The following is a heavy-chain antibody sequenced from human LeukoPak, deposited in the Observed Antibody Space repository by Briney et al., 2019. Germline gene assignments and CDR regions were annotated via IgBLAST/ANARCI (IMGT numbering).Heavy chain of an antibody. D-gene: IGHD3-22*01. CDR3: ARAIHDSSGYRIGNPYCFDY. J-gene: IGHJ4*02. CDR2: IYYSGST. CDR1: GGSISSYY. Sequence: SETLSLTCTVSGGSISSYYWSWIRQPPGKGLEWIGYIYYSGSTNYNPSLKSRVTISVDTSKNQFSLKLSSVTAADTAVYYCARAIHDSSGYRIGNPYCFDYWGQGTLVTVSS. V-gene: IGHV4-59*01.